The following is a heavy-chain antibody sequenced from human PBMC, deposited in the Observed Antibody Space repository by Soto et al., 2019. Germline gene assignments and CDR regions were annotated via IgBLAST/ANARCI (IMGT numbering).Heavy chain of an antibody. Sequence: EASVKVSCKTSGYTFTAYYMHWLRQAPGHGLEWLGWTSPKTGGAKYSHTFQGRVSMTRNTSISTAYMELTGLSTDDTAVYYCARSSGSYSKWFDSWGQGTLVTVSS. CDR3: ARSSGSYSKWFDS. V-gene: IGHV1-2*02. CDR1: GYTFTAYY. CDR2: TSPKTGGA. J-gene: IGHJ5*01. D-gene: IGHD3-10*01.